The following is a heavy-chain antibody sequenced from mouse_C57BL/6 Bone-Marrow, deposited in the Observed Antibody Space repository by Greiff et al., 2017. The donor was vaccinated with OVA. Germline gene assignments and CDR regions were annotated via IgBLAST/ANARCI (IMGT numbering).Heavy chain of an antibody. CDR3: ARQDY. CDR1: GFTFSSYG. J-gene: IGHJ2*01. Sequence: EVQGVESGGDLVKPGGSLKLSCAASGFTFSSYGMSWVRQTPDKRLEWVATISSGGSYTYYPDSVKGRFTISRDNAKNTLYLHMSSLKSEDTAMYYYARQDYWGQGTTLTVSS. V-gene: IGHV5-6*01. CDR2: ISSGGSYT.